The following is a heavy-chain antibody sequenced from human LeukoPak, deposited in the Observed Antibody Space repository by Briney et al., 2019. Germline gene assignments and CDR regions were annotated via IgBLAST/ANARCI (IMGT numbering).Heavy chain of an antibody. CDR2: ISGSGGST. CDR3: AKDTVVVIPYYFDY. J-gene: IGHJ4*02. Sequence: GGSLRLSCAASGFTLSGYWMSWVRQAPGKGLEWVSAISGSGGSTYYADSVKGRFTISRDNSKNTLYLQMNSLRAEDTAVYYCAKDTVVVIPYYFDYWGQGTLVTVSS. CDR1: GFTLSGYW. V-gene: IGHV3-23*01. D-gene: IGHD3-22*01.